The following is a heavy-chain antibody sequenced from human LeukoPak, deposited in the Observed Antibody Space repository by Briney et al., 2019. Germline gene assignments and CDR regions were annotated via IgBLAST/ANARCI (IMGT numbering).Heavy chain of an antibody. V-gene: IGHV4-39*01. CDR3: ASPYCSSTSCYGYFDY. J-gene: IGHJ4*02. CDR2: VSYSGTV. CDR1: GASISSDDYF. D-gene: IGHD2-2*01. Sequence: PSETLSLTCTVSGASISSDDYFWGWIRQSPGKGLEWIASVSYSGTVYYYNPSLKSRVTISVDTSKNQFSLKLSSVTAADTAVYYCASPYCSSTSCYGYFDYWGQGTLVTVSS.